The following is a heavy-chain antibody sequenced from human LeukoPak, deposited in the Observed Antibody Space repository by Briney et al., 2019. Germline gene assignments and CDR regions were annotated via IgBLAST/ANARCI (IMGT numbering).Heavy chain of an antibody. CDR2: INPNSDGT. CDR1: GYTFTGCY. CDR3: ARDYRSMVRGVTTWGFDY. D-gene: IGHD3-10*01. Sequence: ASVKVSCKASGYTFTGCYLHWVRQAPGQGLEWMGWINPNSDGTNYAQKFQGRVTMTRDTSISTAYMELSRLRSDDTAVYYCARDYRSMVRGVTTWGFDYWGQGTLVTVSS. V-gene: IGHV1-2*02. J-gene: IGHJ4*02.